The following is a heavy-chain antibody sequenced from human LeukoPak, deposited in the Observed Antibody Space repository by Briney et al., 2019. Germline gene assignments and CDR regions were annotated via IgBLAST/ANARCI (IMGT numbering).Heavy chain of an antibody. D-gene: IGHD6-19*01. J-gene: IGHJ4*02. CDR3: ARYGVSGWVIDN. Sequence: SETLSLTCTVSGASISSYYWTWIRQSPGQGLEWIGYIYHTGAPSYNPSLKSRVTMSIDTSKKQFSLKLTSVTAADTSVYFCARYGVSGWVIDNWGQGTLVTVSS. CDR2: IYHTGAP. V-gene: IGHV4-59*08. CDR1: GASISSYY.